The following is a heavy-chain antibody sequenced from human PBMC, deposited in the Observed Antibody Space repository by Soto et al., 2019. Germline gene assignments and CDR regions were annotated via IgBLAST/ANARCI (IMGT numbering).Heavy chain of an antibody. V-gene: IGHV4-39*01. CDR3: ARHEGAATLFFSFAAFDP. CDR1: GVSISDDTYY. CDR2: IYYSGTS. Sequence: SETLSLTCTVSGVSISDDTYYWGWIRQPPGKGLEWIGSIYYSGTSSYNPSLESRVTMSVDTSKKQLSLRLRSVTAMYYCARHEGAATLFFSFAAFDPLGQGTLVTVSS. J-gene: IGHJ5*02. D-gene: IGHD2-15*01.